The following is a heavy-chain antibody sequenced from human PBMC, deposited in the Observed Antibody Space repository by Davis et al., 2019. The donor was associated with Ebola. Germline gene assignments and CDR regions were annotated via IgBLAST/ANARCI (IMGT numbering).Heavy chain of an antibody. CDR1: GFTFSSYG. Sequence: GESLKISCAASGFTFSSYGMHWVRQAPGKGLEWVAVIWYDGSNKYYADSVKGRFTISRDNSKNTLYLQMNSLRAEDTAVYYCTGAAAGTRPDYWGQGTLVTVSS. V-gene: IGHV3-33*01. CDR3: TGAAAGTRPDY. D-gene: IGHD6-13*01. CDR2: IWYDGSNK. J-gene: IGHJ4*02.